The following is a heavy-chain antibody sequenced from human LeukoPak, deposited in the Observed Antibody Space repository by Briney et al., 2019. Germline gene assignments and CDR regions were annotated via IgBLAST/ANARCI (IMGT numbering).Heavy chain of an antibody. CDR1: GGSISSYY. CDR3: ARFGSNPYYFDY. CDR2: IYYSGST. D-gene: IGHD3-10*01. V-gene: IGHV4-59*12. J-gene: IGHJ4*02. Sequence: ASETLSLTCTVSGGSISSYYWSWIRQPPGKGLEWIGYIYYSGSTNYNPSLKSRVTISVDTSKNQFSLKLSSLTAADTAVYYCARFGSNPYYFDYWGQGTLVTVSS.